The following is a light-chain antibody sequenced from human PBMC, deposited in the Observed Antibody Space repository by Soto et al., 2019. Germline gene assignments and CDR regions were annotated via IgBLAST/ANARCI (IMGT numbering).Light chain of an antibody. J-gene: IGLJ1*01. CDR2: STS. V-gene: IGLV7-43*01. CDR3: LLYYGGAQLGV. CDR1: TGAVTSGYY. Sequence: VVTQEPSLTVSPGGTVTLTCASSTGAVTSGYYPNWFQQRPGQAPRALIYSTSNKHPWTPARFSGSLLGGKAALTLSGVQPEDEAEYYCLLYYGGAQLGVFGTGTKVTV.